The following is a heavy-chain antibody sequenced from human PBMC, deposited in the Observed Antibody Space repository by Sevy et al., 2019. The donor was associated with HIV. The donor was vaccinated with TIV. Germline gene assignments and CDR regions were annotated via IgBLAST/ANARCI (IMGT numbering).Heavy chain of an antibody. CDR3: AKVGWPDY. Sequence: GGSLRLSCAASGFTFSSYAMHWVRQAPGKGLEWVAVISYDGSNKYYADSVKGRFTISRDNSKNTLYLQMNSLRAEDTAVYYCAKVGWPDYWGQGTLVTVSS. CDR2: ISYDGSNK. D-gene: IGHD6-19*01. V-gene: IGHV3-30*04. J-gene: IGHJ4*02. CDR1: GFTFSSYA.